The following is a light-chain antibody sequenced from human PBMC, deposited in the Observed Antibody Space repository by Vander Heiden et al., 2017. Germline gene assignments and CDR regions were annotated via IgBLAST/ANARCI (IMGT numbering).Light chain of an antibody. Sequence: DIVMTQSPDSLAVSLGERATNNCKSSQSVLYSSNNKNYLVWYQQKPGQPPKLLIYWASTRESGVPDRFSGSASGTDFTLTINSLQAEDVAVYYCQQYYTTPYTFGQGSKLEIK. CDR3: QQYYTTPYT. V-gene: IGKV4-1*01. CDR2: WAS. CDR1: QSVLYSSNNKNY. J-gene: IGKJ2*01.